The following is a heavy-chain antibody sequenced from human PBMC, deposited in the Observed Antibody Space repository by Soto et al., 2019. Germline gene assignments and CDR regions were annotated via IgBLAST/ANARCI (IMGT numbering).Heavy chain of an antibody. J-gene: IGHJ4*02. D-gene: IGHD6-19*01. CDR2: TYYRSKWSS. CDR3: ARNNRRGGWPDRDDY. V-gene: IGHV6-1*01. CDR1: GDSVYSKNAA. Sequence: SQTLSLTCALSGDSVYSKNAAWHWIRQSPSRGLEWLGRTYYRSKWSSNYAVSVKSRITINPDTSKNRFSRQLRSVTPDDTAMYYCARNNRRGGWPDRDDYWGQGTLVTVSS.